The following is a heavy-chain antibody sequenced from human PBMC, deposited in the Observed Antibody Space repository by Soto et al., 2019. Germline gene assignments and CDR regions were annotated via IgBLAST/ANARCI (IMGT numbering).Heavy chain of an antibody. CDR3: ARASRCKSEYECFAWLDF. J-gene: IGHJ4*02. Sequence: PSETLSLTCTVSGGSISSLEWALIRQPAGKGLEWIGRIFPSGDSNYNPSLTVRVSMSLDTPKNQFSLTVTSVTAADTAVYYCARASRCKSEYECFAWLDFWGQGILVTVS. D-gene: IGHD6-6*01. CDR1: GGSISSLE. V-gene: IGHV4-4*07. CDR2: IFPSGDS.